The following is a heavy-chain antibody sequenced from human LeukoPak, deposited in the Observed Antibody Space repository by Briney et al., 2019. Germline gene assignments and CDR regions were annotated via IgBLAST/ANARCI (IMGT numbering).Heavy chain of an antibody. CDR1: GYRFSNYW. CDR2: IYPDDSDT. V-gene: IGHV5-51*01. D-gene: IGHD3-10*01. J-gene: IGHJ4*02. Sequence: GESLKISCKGSGYRFSNYWIDWVRQMPGKGLEWLGTIYPDDSDTRYSPSFQGQVTISADKSISTAYLQWSSLKASDTAMYYCARRASGRSFDYWGQGTLVTVSS. CDR3: ARRASGRSFDY.